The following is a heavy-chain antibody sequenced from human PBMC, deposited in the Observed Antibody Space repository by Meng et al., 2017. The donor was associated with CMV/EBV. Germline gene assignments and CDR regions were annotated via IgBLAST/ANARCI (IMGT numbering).Heavy chain of an antibody. CDR1: GYSISSGYY. CDR3: ARSSQKWGGNSPLHY. J-gene: IGHJ4*02. D-gene: IGHD4-23*01. Sequence: SETLSLTCTVSGYSISSGYYWGWIRQPPGKGLEWIGSIYHSGSTYYNPSLKSRVTISVDTSKNQFSLKLSSVTAADTAVYYCARSSQKWGGNSPLHYWGQGTLVTVSS. V-gene: IGHV4-38-2*02. CDR2: IYHSGST.